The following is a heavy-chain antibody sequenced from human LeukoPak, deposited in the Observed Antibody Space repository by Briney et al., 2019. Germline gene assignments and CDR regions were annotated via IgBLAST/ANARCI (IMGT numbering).Heavy chain of an antibody. CDR2: ISAYYGNT. J-gene: IGHJ4*02. CDR1: GFTFINSR. Sequence: GASVKVSCKSSGFTFINSRITWVRQAPGQGLQWMGWISAYYGNTHYVENFEGRVAMTRDTSTNTAYMELKSLTSDDTAIYYCARMAGGTYYYFDLWGQGTLVTVSP. D-gene: IGHD1-26*01. V-gene: IGHV1-18*01. CDR3: ARMAGGTYYYFDL.